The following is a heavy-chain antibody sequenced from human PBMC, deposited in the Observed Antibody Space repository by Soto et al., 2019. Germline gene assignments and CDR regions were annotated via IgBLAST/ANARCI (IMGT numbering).Heavy chain of an antibody. Sequence: QVQLVQSGAEVQTPGSSLKVSCTVSGSRFSNYVISWVRQAPGHGLEWLGRIIPIFNSTQYAQRFQGRVTITADNSTNTASLELSSLRSDDTAVYYCAREGRGKKAGYNGLVSLGYWGQGTLVTVSS. D-gene: IGHD2-2*02. J-gene: IGHJ4*02. CDR3: AREGRGKKAGYNGLVSLGY. CDR1: GSRFSNYV. CDR2: IIPIFNST. V-gene: IGHV1-69*06.